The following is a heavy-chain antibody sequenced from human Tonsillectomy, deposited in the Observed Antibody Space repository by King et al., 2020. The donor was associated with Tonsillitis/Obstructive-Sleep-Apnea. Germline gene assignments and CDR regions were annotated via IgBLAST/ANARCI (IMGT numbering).Heavy chain of an antibody. CDR3: ARDTRVLVTMKGRNDY. CDR1: GFTFISYE. J-gene: IGHJ4*02. V-gene: IGHV3-48*03. CDR2: ISSSGSSI. Sequence: VQLVESGGGLVQPGGSLSLSCAASGFTFISYEMNWVRQAPGKGLDWVSYISSSGSSIYYPDSVKGRFTISRDTAKNSLYRQMNSLRAEDTAIYYCARDTRVLVTMKGRNDYWGQGTLVTVSS. D-gene: IGHD3-3*01.